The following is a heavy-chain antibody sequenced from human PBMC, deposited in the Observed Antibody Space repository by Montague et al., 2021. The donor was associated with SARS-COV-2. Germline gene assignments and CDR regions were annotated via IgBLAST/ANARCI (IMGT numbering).Heavy chain of an antibody. CDR2: INQSGST. V-gene: IGHV4-34*01. CDR1: GGSFSGYY. D-gene: IGHD3-22*01. CDR3: ARVAGGYYHDSSAYFDY. Sequence: SETLSLTCAVYGGSFSGYYWSWIRQPPGKGLEWIGEINQSGSTNXNPSLKSRVTLSVGTSKKQFSLKLSSPTAADTAVYYCARVAGGYYHDSSAYFDYWGQGSLVTVSS. J-gene: IGHJ4*02.